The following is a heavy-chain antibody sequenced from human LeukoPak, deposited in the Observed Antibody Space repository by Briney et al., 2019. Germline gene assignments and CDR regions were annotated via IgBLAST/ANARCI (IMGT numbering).Heavy chain of an antibody. D-gene: IGHD3-10*01. Sequence: SGTLSLTCTVSGGSISSYPWNWIRQPPGKGLEWIGNIYYSGSTNYNPSLKSRVTISPDTSKNQFSLRLSSVTAADTAVYYCARQGARFGELLSFYAMDVWGQGTTVTVSS. CDR3: ARQGARFGELLSFYAMDV. J-gene: IGHJ6*02. CDR2: IYYSGST. CDR1: GGSISSYP. V-gene: IGHV4-59*08.